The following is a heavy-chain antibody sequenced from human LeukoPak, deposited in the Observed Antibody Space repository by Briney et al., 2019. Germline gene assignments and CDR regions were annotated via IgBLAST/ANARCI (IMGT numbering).Heavy chain of an antibody. CDR2: IKQDGSDK. V-gene: IGHV3-7*01. D-gene: IGHD2-2*01. Sequence: TGGSLRLSCAASGFTFSTYWMSWVRQAPRKGLEWVANIKQDGSDKFYVDSVKGRFTISRDNAKNSMYLQMNSLRAEDTAVYYCARVLPVASRDYWGQGTLVTVSS. CDR3: ARVLPVASRDY. CDR1: GFTFSTYW. J-gene: IGHJ4*02.